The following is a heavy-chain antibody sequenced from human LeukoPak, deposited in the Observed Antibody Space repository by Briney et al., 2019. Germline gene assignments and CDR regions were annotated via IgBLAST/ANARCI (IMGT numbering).Heavy chain of an antibody. Sequence: PGGSLRLSCAASGFTFSSQSMNWVRQAPGKGLEWVSSISSSGSHVYYPDSLKGRFTISRDNAKNSLYLQMDGLRAEDTAVYYCTREAPGNIEGDYWGQGTLVTVSS. CDR3: TREAPGNIEGDY. J-gene: IGHJ4*02. D-gene: IGHD2/OR15-2a*01. CDR1: GFTFSSQS. CDR2: ISSSGSHV. V-gene: IGHV3-21*01.